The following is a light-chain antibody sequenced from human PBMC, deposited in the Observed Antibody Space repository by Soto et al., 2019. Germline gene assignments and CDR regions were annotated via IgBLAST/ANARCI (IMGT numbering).Light chain of an antibody. V-gene: IGKV3-20*01. CDR1: QTVDSRY. CDR3: QQYHFSPET. Sequence: EIVLTQTPGIVSLSPGEIVILSCSASQTVDSRYLAWYQQKHGQAPRLLIYGASNRARGIPDRFGGSGSGTDFTLTISRLEPEDFAVYYCQQYHFSPETFGQGTKVDIK. J-gene: IGKJ1*01. CDR2: GAS.